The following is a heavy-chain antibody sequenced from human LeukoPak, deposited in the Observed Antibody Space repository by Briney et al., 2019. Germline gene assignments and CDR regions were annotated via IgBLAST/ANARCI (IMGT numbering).Heavy chain of an antibody. J-gene: IGHJ6*03. Sequence: SETLSLTCAVYGGSLSDYHWSWIRQSPGKGLEWIGEISHRGRTYYNLSLKSRVTISIDTSKNQFSLKLSSVTAADTAVYYCARGPALIYYHYHYYMDVWGKGTTVTVSS. CDR3: ARGPALIYYHYHYYMDV. D-gene: IGHD3-16*01. CDR2: ISHRGRT. CDR1: GGSLSDYH. V-gene: IGHV4-34*01.